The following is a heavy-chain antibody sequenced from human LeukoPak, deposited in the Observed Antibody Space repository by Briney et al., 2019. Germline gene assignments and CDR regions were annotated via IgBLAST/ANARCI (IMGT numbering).Heavy chain of an antibody. V-gene: IGHV4-59*08. CDR2: IYYSGST. CDR3: ARKKGSRTYFDY. J-gene: IGHJ4*02. CDR1: GGSFSGYY. Sequence: NTSETLSLTCAVYGGSFSGYYWSWIRQPPGKGLEWIGYIYYSGSTNYNPSLKSRVTISVDTSKNQFSLKLSSVTAADTAVYYCARKKGSRTYFDYWGQGTLVTVSS.